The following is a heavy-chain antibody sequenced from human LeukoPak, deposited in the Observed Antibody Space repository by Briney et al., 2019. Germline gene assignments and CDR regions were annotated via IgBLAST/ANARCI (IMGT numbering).Heavy chain of an antibody. J-gene: IGHJ4*02. CDR1: GGSISSHY. CDR2: IYYSGST. CDR3: ARAHYDILPGYPYYFDY. Sequence: ASETLSLTCTVSGGSISSHYWSWIRQPPGKGLEWIGYIYYSGSTNYSPSLKSRVTIPVDTSKNQFSLKLSSVTAADTAVYYCARAHYDILPGYPYYFDYWGQGTLVTVSS. D-gene: IGHD3-9*01. V-gene: IGHV4-59*11.